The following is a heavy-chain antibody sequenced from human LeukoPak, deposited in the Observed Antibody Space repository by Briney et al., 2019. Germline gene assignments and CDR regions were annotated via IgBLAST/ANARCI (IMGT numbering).Heavy chain of an antibody. D-gene: IGHD6-13*01. CDR1: GYTLTELS. CDR2: FDPEDGET. V-gene: IGHV1-24*01. J-gene: IGHJ4*02. CDR3: ATWTGGQQLVGGFDY. Sequence: GASVKVSCKVSGYTLTELSMHWVRQAPGKGLEWMGGFDPEDGETIYAQKFQGRVTMTEDTSTDTAYMELSSLRSEDTAVYYCATWTGGQQLVGGFDYWGQGTLVTVSS.